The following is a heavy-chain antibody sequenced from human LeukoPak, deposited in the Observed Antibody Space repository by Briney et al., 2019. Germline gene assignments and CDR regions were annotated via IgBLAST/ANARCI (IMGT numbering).Heavy chain of an antibody. J-gene: IGHJ5*02. Sequence: SETLSLTCTVSGGSISSSSYYWSWIRQPAGKGLEWIGRIYTSGNTHYNPSLKSRVTMSLDTSKNQFSLKLTSVSAADTAVYYCARSADYGVYSWFDPWGQGTLVTVSS. V-gene: IGHV4-61*02. D-gene: IGHD4-17*01. CDR3: ARSADYGVYSWFDP. CDR2: IYTSGNT. CDR1: GGSISSSSYY.